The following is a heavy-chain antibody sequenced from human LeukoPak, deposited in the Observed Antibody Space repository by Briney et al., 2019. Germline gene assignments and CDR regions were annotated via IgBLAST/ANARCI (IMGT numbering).Heavy chain of an antibody. D-gene: IGHD3-10*01. V-gene: IGHV1-8*01. Sequence: GASVKVSCKASGFTLTNYDINWVRQAPGQGLEWMGWMNPINGNTGYARKFQGRVTMTRDTSIRTAYMELRSLTSEDTAIYYCVRDGEGVAISVNFWFDPWGQGTLVTVSS. CDR1: GFTLTNYD. CDR3: VRDGEGVAISVNFWFDP. CDR2: MNPINGNT. J-gene: IGHJ5*02.